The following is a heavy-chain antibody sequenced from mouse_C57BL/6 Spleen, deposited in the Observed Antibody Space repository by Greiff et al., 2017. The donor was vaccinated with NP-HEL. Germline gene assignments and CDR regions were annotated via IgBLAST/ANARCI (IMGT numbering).Heavy chain of an antibody. Sequence: QVQLKQPGAELVMPGASVKLSCKASGYTFTSYWMHWVKQRPGQGLEWIGEIDPSDSYTNYNQKFKGKSTLTVDKSSSTAYMQLSSLTSEDSAVYYCARVYSNYQYWYFDVWGTGTTVTVSS. CDR3: ARVYSNYQYWYFDV. CDR2: IDPSDSYT. D-gene: IGHD2-5*01. J-gene: IGHJ1*03. V-gene: IGHV1-69*01. CDR1: GYTFTSYW.